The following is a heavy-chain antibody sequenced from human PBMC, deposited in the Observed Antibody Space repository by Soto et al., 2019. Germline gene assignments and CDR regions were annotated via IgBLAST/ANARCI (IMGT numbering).Heavy chain of an antibody. CDR1: GDSVSSNSAA. CDR3: ARERKGGYSTLTWFDP. D-gene: IGHD4-4*01. V-gene: IGHV6-1*01. Sequence: SQTLSLTCAISGDSVSSNSAAWNCIRQSPSRGLEWLGRTYYRSKWYNDYAASVKSRITINPDTSKNQFSLQLSSVTPEDTAVYYCARERKGGYSTLTWFDPWGQGTLVTVSS. J-gene: IGHJ5*02. CDR2: TYYRSKWYN.